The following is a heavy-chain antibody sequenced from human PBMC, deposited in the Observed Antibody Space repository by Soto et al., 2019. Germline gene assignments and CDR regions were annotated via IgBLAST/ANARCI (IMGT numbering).Heavy chain of an antibody. CDR2: ISASGDST. V-gene: IGHV3-23*01. Sequence: VHLLESGGGLVQPGGSLKLSCATSGVGFSNYGMSWVRQAPGKGLEWVSGISASGDSTYYVDPVKGRFTISGDNSKRTLYLQMNSLRAEDMAIYYCATDPRGPDYWGQGTQVTVS. J-gene: IGHJ4*02. CDR3: ATDPRGPDY. CDR1: GVGFSNYG.